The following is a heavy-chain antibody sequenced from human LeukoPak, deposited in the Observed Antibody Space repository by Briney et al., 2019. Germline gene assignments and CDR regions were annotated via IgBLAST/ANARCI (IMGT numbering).Heavy chain of an antibody. J-gene: IGHJ4*02. V-gene: IGHV1-3*04. CDR3: ARVGYSGYDSRPVFNY. CDR2: INTGNGNT. CDR1: GYTFSSYA. Sequence: ASVKVSCTASGYTFSSYAMHWVRQAPGQRLEWMGWINTGNGNTKYSQKFQGRVTITRATSASTAYMELSNLRSEDTAVHYCARVGYSGYDSRPVFNYWGQGTLVTVSS. D-gene: IGHD5-12*01.